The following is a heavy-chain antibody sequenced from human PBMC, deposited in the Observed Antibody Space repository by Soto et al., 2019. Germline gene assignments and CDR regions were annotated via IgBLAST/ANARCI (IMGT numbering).Heavy chain of an antibody. CDR2: SHVGPDTT. V-gene: IGHV1-46*01. CDR1: GYTFTSYY. D-gene: IGHD6-19*01. CDR3: ARESSGTYYFDY. J-gene: IGHJ4*02. Sequence: QVQLEQSGAEVKKPGASMKVSCQASGYTFTSYYIHWVRQAPGQGLEWMRVSHVGPDTTMYAQKFQGRVTMTRDTSTSTVYMELSSLISEDTAVYFCARESSGTYYFDYWGQGTLVTVSS.